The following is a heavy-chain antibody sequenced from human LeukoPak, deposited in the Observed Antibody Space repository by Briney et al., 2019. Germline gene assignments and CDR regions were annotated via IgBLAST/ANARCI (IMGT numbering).Heavy chain of an antibody. J-gene: IGHJ3*02. CDR2: INAGNGNT. Sequence: VASVKVSCKASGYTFTSYAMHWVRQAPGQRLEWMGWINAGNGNTKYSQKLQGRVTMTTDTSTSTAYMELRSLRSDDTAVYYCARGPHFGVVTRNDAFDIWGQGTMVTVSS. CDR3: ARGPHFGVVTRNDAFDI. CDR1: GYTFTSYA. V-gene: IGHV1-3*01. D-gene: IGHD3-3*01.